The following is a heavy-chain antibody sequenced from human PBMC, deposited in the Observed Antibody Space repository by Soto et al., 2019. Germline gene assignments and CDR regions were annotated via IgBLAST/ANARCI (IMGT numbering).Heavy chain of an antibody. CDR3: VRLIGSTTHLGAFDI. Sequence: GESLKISCKGSGYSFTSYWIGWVRQMPGKGLEWMGIIYPGDSDTRYSPSFQGQVTISADKTISTAYLQWSSLKASDTAMYHCVRLIGSTTHLGAFDIWGQGTMVTVSS. V-gene: IGHV5-51*01. CDR1: GYSFTSYW. D-gene: IGHD7-27*01. J-gene: IGHJ3*02. CDR2: IYPGDSDT.